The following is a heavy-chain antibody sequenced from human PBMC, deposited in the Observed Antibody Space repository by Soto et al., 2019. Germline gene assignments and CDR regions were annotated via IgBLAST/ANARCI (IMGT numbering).Heavy chain of an antibody. CDR2: INVSDGST. CDR3: AREAAVAGTAFDH. V-gene: IGHV1-46*01. D-gene: IGHD6-19*01. Sequence: QVQLAQSGAEVKKPGASVKVSCKASGYPFTSYYLHWVRQAPGQGPEWMGRINVSDGSTRYAQNFQGRVTMTRDTSPTTVYMELSPVRSDDTAVYYCAREAAVAGTAFDHWGQGTLVTVSS. CDR1: GYPFTSYY. J-gene: IGHJ5*02.